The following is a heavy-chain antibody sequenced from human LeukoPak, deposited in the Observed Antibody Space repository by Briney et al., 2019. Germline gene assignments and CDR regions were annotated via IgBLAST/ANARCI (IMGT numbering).Heavy chain of an antibody. V-gene: IGHV3-74*01. CDR3: ARDEKIVGASGQDY. D-gene: IGHD1-26*01. J-gene: IGHJ4*02. Sequence: GGSLRLSCAASGFTFGSYWMHWVRQAPGKGLVWVSRINTDGGDTIYADSVKGRFTISRDDAKNTLFLQMNSLRAEDTAVYYCARDEKIVGASGQDYWGQGTLVTISS. CDR2: INTDGGDT. CDR1: GFTFGSYW.